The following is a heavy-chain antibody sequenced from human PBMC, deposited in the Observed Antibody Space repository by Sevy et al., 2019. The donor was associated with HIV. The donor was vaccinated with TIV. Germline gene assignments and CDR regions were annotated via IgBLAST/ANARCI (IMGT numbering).Heavy chain of an antibody. D-gene: IGHD3-22*01. Sequence: ASVKFSCKACGYTFTSYDINWVRQATGQGLEWMGWMNPNSGNTGYAQKFQGRVTITRNTSISTAYMELSSLRSEDTAVYYCARGLTPYYDSSGYRGDSYYYYYMDVWGKGTTVTVSS. CDR1: GYTFTSYD. V-gene: IGHV1-8*03. CDR2: MNPNSGNT. CDR3: ARGLTPYYDSSGYRGDSYYYYYMDV. J-gene: IGHJ6*03.